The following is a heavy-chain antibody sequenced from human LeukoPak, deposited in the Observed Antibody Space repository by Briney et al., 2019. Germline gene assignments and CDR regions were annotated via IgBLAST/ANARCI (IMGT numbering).Heavy chain of an antibody. J-gene: IGHJ4*02. V-gene: IGHV3-23*01. CDR3: AKGDWDLSHFDY. CDR1: GFTFSSCA. D-gene: IGHD1-26*01. Sequence: GGSLRLSCAASGFTFSSCAMSWVRQAPGKGLEWVSAISGSGGTTYYADSLKGRFTISRDNSKNTLYLQMSSLRADDTAVYYCAKGDWDLSHFDYWGQGALVTVSS. CDR2: ISGSGGTT.